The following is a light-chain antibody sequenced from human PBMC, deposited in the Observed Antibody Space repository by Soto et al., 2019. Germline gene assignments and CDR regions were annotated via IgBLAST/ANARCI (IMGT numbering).Light chain of an antibody. J-gene: IGKJ2*01. Sequence: DIQMTQSPSTLSASVGDRVTITCRASQSISIWLAWYQRKPGKAPNLLIYDACSLQSGVPSRFSGSGSGTEFTLTISGLQPDDFATYYCQQYNSFSPLTFGQGTKVEIK. V-gene: IGKV1-5*01. CDR1: QSISIW. CDR3: QQYNSFSPLT. CDR2: DAC.